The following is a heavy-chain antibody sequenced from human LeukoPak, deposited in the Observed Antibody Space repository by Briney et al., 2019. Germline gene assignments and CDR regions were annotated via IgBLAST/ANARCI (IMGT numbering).Heavy chain of an antibody. CDR2: MNPNSGNT. CDR1: GYTFTSYD. D-gene: IGHD1-26*01. Sequence: ASVKVSCKASGYTFTSYDINWVRQATGQGLEWMGWMNPNSGNTGYAQKFQGRVTMTRNTSISTAYMELSSLRSEDTAVYYCARGHLYIVGAPRVFDAFDIWGQGTMVTVSS. CDR3: ARGHLYIVGAPRVFDAFDI. J-gene: IGHJ3*02. V-gene: IGHV1-8*01.